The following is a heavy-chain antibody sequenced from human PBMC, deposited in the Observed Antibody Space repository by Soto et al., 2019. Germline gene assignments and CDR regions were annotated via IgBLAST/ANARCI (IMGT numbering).Heavy chain of an antibody. CDR2: IYYSGST. Sequence: QVQLQESGPGLVKPSETLSLTCTVSGGSISSYYWSWIRQPPGKGPEWIGYIYYSGSTKYNPSLKCRVTTSVDTSKNQFSLKLSSVTAADTVVDYCARQTTVTTSWFDPWGQATLVTVSS. CDR3: ARQTTVTTSWFDP. CDR1: GGSISSYY. D-gene: IGHD4-17*01. J-gene: IGHJ5*02. V-gene: IGHV4-59*08.